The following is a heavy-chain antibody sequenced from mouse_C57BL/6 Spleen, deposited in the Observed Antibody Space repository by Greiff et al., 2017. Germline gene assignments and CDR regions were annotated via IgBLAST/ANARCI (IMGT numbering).Heavy chain of an antibody. Sequence: EVKLVESGGGLVKPGGSLKLSCAASGFTFSDYGMHWVRQAPEKGLEWVAYISSGSSTIYYADTVKGRFTISRDNAKNTLFLHMTRLRSEDAARYYCSRRDHYYAMDDWGQGTSVTVSA. J-gene: IGHJ4*01. CDR3: SRRDHYYAMDD. V-gene: IGHV5-17*01. CDR2: ISSGSSTI. CDR1: GFTFSDYG.